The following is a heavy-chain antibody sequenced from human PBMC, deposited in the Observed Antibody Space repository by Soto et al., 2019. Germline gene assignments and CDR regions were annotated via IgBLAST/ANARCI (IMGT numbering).Heavy chain of an antibody. Sequence: GGSLRLSCTASGFTFGDYAMSWVRQAPGKGLEWVGFIRSKAYGGTTEYAASVKGRFTISRDDSKSIAYLQMNSLKTEVSAVYYCLGVVVPAAIGGVDYWGQGTLVTVSS. CDR3: LGVVVPAAIGGVDY. J-gene: IGHJ4*02. CDR2: IRSKAYGGTT. CDR1: GFTFGDYA. D-gene: IGHD2-2*02. V-gene: IGHV3-49*04.